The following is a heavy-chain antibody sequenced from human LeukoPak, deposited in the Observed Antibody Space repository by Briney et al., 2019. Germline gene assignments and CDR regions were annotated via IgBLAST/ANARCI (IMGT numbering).Heavy chain of an antibody. CDR3: ARESPWGFHAFDV. V-gene: IGHV3-48*01. Sequence: LPGGSLRLSCAASGFGFINYNMNWVRQAPGKGLEWVSYIGSTSSSIRYADSVKGRFTISRDNAKSSLYLQMNSLRAEETALYYCARESPWGFHAFDVWGQGTVVTVSS. J-gene: IGHJ3*01. CDR1: GFGFINYN. D-gene: IGHD7-27*01. CDR2: IGSTSSSI.